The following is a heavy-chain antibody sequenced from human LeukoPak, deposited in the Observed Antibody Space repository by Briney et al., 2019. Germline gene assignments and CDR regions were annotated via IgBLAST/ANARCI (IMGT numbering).Heavy chain of an antibody. J-gene: IGHJ2*01. Sequence: GEPLQISCKGSGYSFTSYWIGWVRQMPGKGLEWMGIICAGDSDTRYSPSFQGQVTISADKSISTAYLQWSSLKASDTAMYYCARRGGSYYSRYFDLWGRGTLVTVSS. CDR1: GYSFTSYW. V-gene: IGHV5-51*01. CDR3: ARRGGSYYSRYFDL. CDR2: ICAGDSDT. D-gene: IGHD1-26*01.